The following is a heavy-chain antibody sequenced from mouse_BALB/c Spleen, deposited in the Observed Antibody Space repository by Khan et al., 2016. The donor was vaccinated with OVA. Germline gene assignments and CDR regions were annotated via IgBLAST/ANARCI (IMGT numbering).Heavy chain of an antibody. CDR3: ARVYGGDFDY. J-gene: IGHJ2*01. CDR2: ISYSGNT. Sequence: EVQLQESGPGLVKPSQSLSLTCTVTGYSITSDYAWNWIRQFPGNKLEWMGYISYSGNTNYNPSLRSRISITRNTSKHQFFLQLNSVTTEDTATXYGARVYGGDFDYWGQGTTLTVSS. V-gene: IGHV3-2*02. CDR1: GYSITSDYA. D-gene: IGHD1-1*01.